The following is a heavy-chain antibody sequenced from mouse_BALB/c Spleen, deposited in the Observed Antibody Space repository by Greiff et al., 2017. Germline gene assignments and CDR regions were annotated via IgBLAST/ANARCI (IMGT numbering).Heavy chain of an antibody. J-gene: IGHJ3*01. CDR2: INPSNGGT. CDR3: AREGSSGRFAY. D-gene: IGHD3-1*01. Sequence: QVQLQQSGAELVKPGASVKLSCKASGYTFTSYYMYWVKQRPGQGLEWIGEINPSNGGTNFNEKFKSKATLTVDKSSSTAYMQLSSLTSEDTAVYYCAREGSSGRFAYWGQGTLVTVSA. CDR1: GYTFTSYY. V-gene: IGHV1S81*02.